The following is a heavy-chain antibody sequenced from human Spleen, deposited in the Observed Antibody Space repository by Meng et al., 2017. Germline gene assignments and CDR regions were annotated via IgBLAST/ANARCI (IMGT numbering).Heavy chain of an antibody. D-gene: IGHD2-21*02. CDR1: GFTFSDYY. CDR3: VRDLHCGGDCYRWDAYDI. CDR2: ISGSGDII. V-gene: IGHV3-11*04. J-gene: IGHJ3*02. Sequence: GGSLRLSCAASGFTFSDYYMSWIRQAPGKGLEWVAYISGSGDIIFYAGSVKGRFTISRDNAKNSLYLEMNSLRAEDTAVYYCVRDLHCGGDCYRWDAYDIWGLGTMVTVSS.